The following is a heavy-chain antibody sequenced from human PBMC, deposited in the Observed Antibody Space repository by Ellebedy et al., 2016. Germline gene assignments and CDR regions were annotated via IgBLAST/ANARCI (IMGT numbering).Heavy chain of an antibody. V-gene: IGHV1-2*04. Sequence: ASVKVSXXASGYTFTGYYMHWVRQAPGQGLEWMGWINPNSGGTNYAQKFQGWVTMTRDTSISTAYMELSRLRSDDTAVYYCAGRHDYPYYYGMDVWGQGTTVTVSS. J-gene: IGHJ6*02. CDR2: INPNSGGT. CDR1: GYTFTGYY. CDR3: AGRHDYPYYYGMDV. D-gene: IGHD4-11*01.